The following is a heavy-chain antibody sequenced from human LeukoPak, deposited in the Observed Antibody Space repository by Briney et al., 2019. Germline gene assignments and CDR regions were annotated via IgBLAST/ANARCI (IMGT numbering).Heavy chain of an antibody. CDR3: AKDPVVWFGGLYSFWFDP. CDR1: VFTFSSYG. CDR2: IRYVGSNK. V-gene: IGHV3-30*02. J-gene: IGHJ5*02. D-gene: IGHD3-10*01. Sequence: PGGPQRLPCAASVFTFSSYGMHWVRQALGQALARVPLIRYVGSNKYYADSVKGRFTISRDNSKNTLYLQMNSLRAEDTAVYYCAKDPVVWFGGLYSFWFDPWGQGTLVTVSS.